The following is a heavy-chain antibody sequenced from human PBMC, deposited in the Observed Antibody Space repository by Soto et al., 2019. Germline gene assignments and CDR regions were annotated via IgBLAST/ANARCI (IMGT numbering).Heavy chain of an antibody. D-gene: IGHD3-3*01. CDR1: GYTFTSYG. CDR3: SRDPVYYDFWSGYYSLAHYIDY. V-gene: IGHV1-18*01. J-gene: IGHJ4*02. CDR2: ISAYNGNT. Sequence: ASVKVSCKASGYTFTSYGISWVRQAPGQGLEWMGWISAYNGNTNYAQKLQGRVTMTTDTSTSTAYMELRSLRSDDTAVYYCSRDPVYYDFWSGYYSLAHYIDYWGQGTLVTVSS.